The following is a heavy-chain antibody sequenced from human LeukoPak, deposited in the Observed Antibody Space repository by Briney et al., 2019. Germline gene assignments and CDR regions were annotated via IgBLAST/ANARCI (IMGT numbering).Heavy chain of an antibody. D-gene: IGHD4-17*01. J-gene: IGHJ4*02. Sequence: ASVKVSCKASGYTFTAHYMHWVRQAPGQGLEWMGWINPNSGDTKYAQNFRGRVTMTRDTSLSTAYMDLSRLRSDDTALYYCARARKTRNIYGDYVFLFDYWGQGTLVTVSS. V-gene: IGHV1-2*02. CDR1: GYTFTAHY. CDR3: ARARKTRNIYGDYVFLFDY. CDR2: INPNSGDT.